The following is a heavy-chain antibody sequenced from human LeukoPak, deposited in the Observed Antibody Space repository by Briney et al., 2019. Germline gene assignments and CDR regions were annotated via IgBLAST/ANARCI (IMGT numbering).Heavy chain of an antibody. CDR2: ISGSGGST. V-gene: IGHV3-23*01. CDR1: GFTFSSYA. J-gene: IGHJ5*02. CDR3: AKTGYCSGGSCYGWFDP. D-gene: IGHD2-15*01. Sequence: GGSLRLSCAASGFTFSSYAMSWVRQAPGKGLEGVSAISGSGGSTYYANSVKGRFTISRDNSKNTLYLQMSSLRAEDTAVYYCAKTGYCSGGSCYGWFDPWGQGTLVTVSS.